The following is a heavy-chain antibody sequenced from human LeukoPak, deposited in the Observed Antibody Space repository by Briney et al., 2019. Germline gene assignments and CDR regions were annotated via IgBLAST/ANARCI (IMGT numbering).Heavy chain of an antibody. J-gene: IGHJ3*02. Sequence: GGSLRLSCAASGFTFSSYAMAWVRQAPGTGPECVSTIDAGSGNIFYADSVKGRFTISRDNSKNTLYLQMNSLRAEDTALYYCAKDVPRSGWAFDIWGQGTVVTVSS. CDR2: IDAGSGNI. V-gene: IGHV3-23*01. D-gene: IGHD1-14*01. CDR3: AKDVPRSGWAFDI. CDR1: GFTFSSYA.